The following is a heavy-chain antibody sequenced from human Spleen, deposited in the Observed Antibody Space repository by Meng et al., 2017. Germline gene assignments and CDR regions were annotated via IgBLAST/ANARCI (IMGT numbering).Heavy chain of an antibody. Sequence: QGQLVQSGVKVEEPGASVKFSFKPSGYNFPDYYIHWVRRAPGQGLEWMGRINPKSGDTHYAQKFQARVTMTGDTSISTAYMELSGLRSDDTAMYYCARDEDISAAGKLFGDYWGQGTLVTVSS. V-gene: IGHV1-2*06. J-gene: IGHJ4*02. CDR1: GYNFPDYY. D-gene: IGHD6-25*01. CDR3: ARDEDISAAGKLFGDY. CDR2: INPKSGDT.